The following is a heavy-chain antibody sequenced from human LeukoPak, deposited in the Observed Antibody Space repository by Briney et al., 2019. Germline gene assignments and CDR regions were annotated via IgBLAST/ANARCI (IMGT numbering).Heavy chain of an antibody. D-gene: IGHD3-10*01. CDR3: ARGSTMVRGVKVYYFDY. CDR1: GGSISSYY. J-gene: IGHJ4*02. V-gene: IGHV4-59*01. Sequence: SETLSLTCTVSGGSISSYYWSWIRQPPGKGLEWIGYIYYSGSTNYNPSLKSRVTISVDTSKNQFSLKLSSVTAADTAVYYCARGSTMVRGVKVYYFDYWGQGTLVTVSS. CDR2: IYYSGST.